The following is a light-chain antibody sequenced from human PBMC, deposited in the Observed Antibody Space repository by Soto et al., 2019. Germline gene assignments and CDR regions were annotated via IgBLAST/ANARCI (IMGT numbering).Light chain of an antibody. CDR2: GAS. J-gene: IGKJ1*01. Sequence: EIVMTQSPDTLSVSPGERATLFCRASHSVSSSLAWYQQKPGQAPRLLIHGASTRATGIPARFSGSGSGTEFTLTISSLQSEDFAVYYCQQYSDWRPQFGQGTKVDIK. V-gene: IGKV3-15*01. CDR1: HSVSSS. CDR3: QQYSDWRPQ.